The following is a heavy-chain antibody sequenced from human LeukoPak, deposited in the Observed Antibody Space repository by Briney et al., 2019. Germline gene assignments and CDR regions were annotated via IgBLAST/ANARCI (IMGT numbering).Heavy chain of an antibody. Sequence: SETLSLTCAVYGGSFSGYYWSWIRQPPGKGLEWIGEINHSGSTNYNPSLKSRVTISVDTSKNQFSLKLSSVTAADTAVYYCARRRGDYVWGNWGQGTLVTVSS. J-gene: IGHJ4*02. CDR3: ARRRGDYVWGN. D-gene: IGHD3-16*01. V-gene: IGHV4-34*01. CDR2: INHSGST. CDR1: GGSFSGYY.